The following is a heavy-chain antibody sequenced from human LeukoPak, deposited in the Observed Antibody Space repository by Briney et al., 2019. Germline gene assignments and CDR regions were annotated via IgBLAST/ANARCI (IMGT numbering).Heavy chain of an antibody. CDR2: INWNGGST. CDR1: GFTFDDYG. V-gene: IGHV3-20*04. J-gene: IGHJ3*02. D-gene: IGHD3-22*01. Sequence: GGSLRLSCAASGFTFDDYGMSWVRQAPGKGLEWVSGINWNGGSTGYADSVKGRFTISRDNAKNSLYLQMNSLRAEDTAVYYCARGTYYYDSSGYNKNDAFDIWGQGTMVTVSS. CDR3: ARGTYYYDSSGYNKNDAFDI.